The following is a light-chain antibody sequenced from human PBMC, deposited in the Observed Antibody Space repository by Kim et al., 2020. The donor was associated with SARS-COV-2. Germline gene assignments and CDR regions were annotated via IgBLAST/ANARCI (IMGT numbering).Light chain of an antibody. CDR2: EDN. CDR3: QSYDNSTWV. V-gene: IGLV6-57*03. CDR1: SDSIASNY. Sequence: NFMLTQPHSVSESPGKTVTISCTRSSDSIASNYVQWYQQRPGSVPTTVIYEDNQRPSGVPDRFSGSIDRASNSASLTISGLKTEDEADYYCQSYDNSTWVCGGGTPLTVL. J-gene: IGLJ3*02.